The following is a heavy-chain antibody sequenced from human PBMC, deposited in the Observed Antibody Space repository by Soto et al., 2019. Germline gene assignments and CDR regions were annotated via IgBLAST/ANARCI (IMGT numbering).Heavy chain of an antibody. D-gene: IGHD6-13*01. CDR2: INDSGGT. V-gene: IGHV4-34*01. CDR1: GGSFSGYY. J-gene: IGHJ4*02. Sequence: SETLSLTCAVYGGSFSGYYWTWIRQPPGKGLEWIGEINDSGGTDYNPSLKSRVTISLDTSKNQLSLKLSSVTAADTAVYYCARGRKGFSSICYVDWGQGTLVTVSS. CDR3: ARGRKGFSSICYVD.